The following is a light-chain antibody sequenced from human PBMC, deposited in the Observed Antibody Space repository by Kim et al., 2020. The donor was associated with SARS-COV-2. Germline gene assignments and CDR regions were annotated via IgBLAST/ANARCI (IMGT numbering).Light chain of an antibody. V-gene: IGKV4-1*01. CDR1: QSVLYSSKNKNY. Sequence: RANSNCKSSQSVLYSSKNKNYLAWYQQKPGQPPELLIYWASTRESGVPDRFSGSESGTDFTLSISSLQAEDVAVYYCQQYYSTPLTFGGGTKLEI. J-gene: IGKJ4*01. CDR3: QQYYSTPLT. CDR2: WAS.